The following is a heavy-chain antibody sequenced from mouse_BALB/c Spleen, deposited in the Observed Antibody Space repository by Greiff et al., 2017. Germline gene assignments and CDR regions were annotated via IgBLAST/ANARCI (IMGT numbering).Heavy chain of an antibody. J-gene: IGHJ3*01. CDR1: GFTFTDYY. V-gene: IGHV7-3*02. D-gene: IGHD2-1*01. CDR2: IRNKANGYTT. CDR3: ARVGNRAWFAY. Sequence: EVQRVESGGGLVQPGGSLRLSCATSGFTFTDYYMSWVRQPPGKALEWLGFIRNKANGYTTEYSASVKGRFTISRDNSQSILYLQMNTLRAEDSATYYCARVGNRAWFAYWGQGTLVTVSA.